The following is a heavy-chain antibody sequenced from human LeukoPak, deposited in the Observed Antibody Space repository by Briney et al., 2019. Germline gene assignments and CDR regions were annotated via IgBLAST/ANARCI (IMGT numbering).Heavy chain of an antibody. CDR3: ARGRCSGGSCYFDY. CDR2: INHSGST. Sequence: SETLSLTGAVYGGSFSGYYWSWIRQPPGKGLEWIGEINHSGSTNYNPSLKSRVTISVDTSKNQFSLKLSSVTAADTAVYYCARGRCSGGSCYFDYWGQGTLVTVSS. D-gene: IGHD2-15*01. J-gene: IGHJ4*02. V-gene: IGHV4-34*01. CDR1: GGSFSGYY.